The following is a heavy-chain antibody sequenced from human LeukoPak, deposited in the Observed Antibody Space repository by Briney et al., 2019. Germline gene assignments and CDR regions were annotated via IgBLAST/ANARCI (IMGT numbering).Heavy chain of an antibody. CDR2: IYHSGSA. Sequence: SETLSLTCNVSGGSLNTGSYYWGWIRQPPGKGLEYIGSIYHSGSAFYNPSLASPVTISIDTSNNQFFLEVNSVTAADTAIYYCARDVYSSGSYFALDIWGQGTVVTVSS. CDR1: GGSLNTGSYY. J-gene: IGHJ3*02. D-gene: IGHD6-19*01. V-gene: IGHV4-39*07. CDR3: ARDVYSSGSYFALDI.